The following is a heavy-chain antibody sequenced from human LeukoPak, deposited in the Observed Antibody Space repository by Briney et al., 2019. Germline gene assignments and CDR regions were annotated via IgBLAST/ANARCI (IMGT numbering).Heavy chain of an antibody. V-gene: IGHV1-2*02. D-gene: IGHD6-19*01. CDR2: INPNTGAT. CDR1: GYTFTGYY. Sequence: ASVKVSCKPTGYTFTGYYLHWLRQAPGQGFEWLGWINPNTGATMSAQKFQGRVTMTRDTSIDTAYMGLSRLTSDDTAVYYCARDRVGSGWPRPYYFEKWGQGTLVTVSS. CDR3: ARDRVGSGWPRPYYFEK. J-gene: IGHJ4*02.